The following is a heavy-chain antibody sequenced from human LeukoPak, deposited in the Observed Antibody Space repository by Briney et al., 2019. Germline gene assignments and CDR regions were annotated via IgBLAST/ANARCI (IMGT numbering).Heavy chain of an antibody. CDR1: VYTFSSYD. V-gene: IGHV3-23*01. J-gene: IGHJ6*03. CDR3: AKEGSDFWSGFYYYYYMDV. CDR2: ISGSGGST. D-gene: IGHD3-3*01. Sequence: SGGSLTLSCAASVYTFSSYDMSWARHAPARGVEWVAAISGSGGSTYYADSVKGRFTISRDNSKITRYLQMNSLRAEDTAVYYCAKEGSDFWSGFYYYYYMDVWGKGTTVTVSS.